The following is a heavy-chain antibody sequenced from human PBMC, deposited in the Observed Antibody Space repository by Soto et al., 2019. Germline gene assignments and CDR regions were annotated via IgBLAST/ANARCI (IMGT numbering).Heavy chain of an antibody. CDR2: IYYSGST. J-gene: IGHJ5*02. Sequence: SETLSLTCTVSGGSISGSIYYWGWIRQPPGKGLEWIGSIYYSGSTYYNPSLKSRVTISVDTSKNQFSLKLSSVTAADTAVYYWASHEGLPTWFDPWGEGTLVTVPS. CDR3: ASHEGLPTWFDP. V-gene: IGHV4-39*01. CDR1: GGSISGSIYY.